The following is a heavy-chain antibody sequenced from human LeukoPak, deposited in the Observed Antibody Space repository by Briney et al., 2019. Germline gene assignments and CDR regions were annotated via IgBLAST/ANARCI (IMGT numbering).Heavy chain of an antibody. CDR3: ARDNDSRDPPHFDY. J-gene: IGHJ4*02. Sequence: GASVKVSCKASRDTFTNNAISWVRQAPGQGLEWMGGIIPIFGTAHYAQKFRGRVTITADKSTRTAYMELSSLRSEDTAVYYCARDNDSRDPPHFDYWGQGTLVTVSS. D-gene: IGHD3-16*01. CDR1: RDTFTNNA. V-gene: IGHV1-69*06. CDR2: IIPIFGTA.